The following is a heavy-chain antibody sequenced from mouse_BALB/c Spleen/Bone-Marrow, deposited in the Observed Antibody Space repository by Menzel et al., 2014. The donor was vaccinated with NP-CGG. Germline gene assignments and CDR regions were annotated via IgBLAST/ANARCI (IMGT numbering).Heavy chain of an antibody. CDR2: IYPGNSDT. D-gene: IGHD2-4*01. CDR3: TSDYDDY. CDR1: GYTLTSYW. J-gene: IGHJ2*01. V-gene: IGHV1-5*01. Sequence: VQLQQSGTVLARPGASVKMSCEASGYTLTSYWMHWVKQRPGQDLEWIGAIYPGNSDTSYNQKFKGKAKLTAVTSTSTAYMELSSLTNEDSAVYYCTSDYDDYWGQGTTLTVSS.